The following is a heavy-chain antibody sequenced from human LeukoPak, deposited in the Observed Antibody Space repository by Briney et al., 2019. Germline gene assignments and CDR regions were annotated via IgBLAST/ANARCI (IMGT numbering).Heavy chain of an antibody. CDR1: GFTFSSYA. Sequence: GGSLRLSCAAPGFTFSSYAMSWVRQAPGKGLEWVSAISGSGGSTYYADSVKGRFTISRDNSKNTLYLQMNSLRAEDTAVYYCAKGRDCSSTSCKDYYYMDVWGKGTTVTVSS. V-gene: IGHV3-23*01. J-gene: IGHJ6*03. CDR3: AKGRDCSSTSCKDYYYMDV. D-gene: IGHD2-2*01. CDR2: ISGSGGST.